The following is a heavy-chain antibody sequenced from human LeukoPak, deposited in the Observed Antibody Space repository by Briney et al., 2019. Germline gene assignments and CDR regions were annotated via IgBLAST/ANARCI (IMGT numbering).Heavy chain of an antibody. J-gene: IGHJ4*02. CDR3: AKDELLWFGEFSYR. CDR2: ISRSGGST. D-gene: IGHD3-10*01. CDR1: GFTFSNYN. V-gene: IGHV3-21*01. Sequence: GGSLRLSCVGFGFTFSNYNLNWVRQAPGKGLEWVSSISRSGGSTYYAESVKGRLTISRDNAESSVYLQVNSLRVEDTAVYYCAKDELLWFGEFSYRWGQGTLVTVSS.